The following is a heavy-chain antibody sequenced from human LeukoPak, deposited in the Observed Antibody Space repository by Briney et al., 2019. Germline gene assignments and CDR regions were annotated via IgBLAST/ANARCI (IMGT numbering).Heavy chain of an antibody. CDR1: GYTFTGYW. V-gene: IGHV5-10-1*01. CDR3: ARLRRGYWYFDL. Sequence: GESLKISCMGSGYTFTGYWINWVRQMPGKGLEWMGRIDPSASYTNYSPSFQGHVTISADKSIGAAYLQWSSLKASDTAMYYCARLRRGYWYFDLWGRGTLVTVSS. D-gene: IGHD3-10*01. J-gene: IGHJ2*01. CDR2: IDPSASYT.